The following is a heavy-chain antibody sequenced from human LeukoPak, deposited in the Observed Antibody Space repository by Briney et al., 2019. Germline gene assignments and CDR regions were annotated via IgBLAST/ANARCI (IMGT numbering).Heavy chain of an antibody. V-gene: IGHV5-51*01. Sequence: GESLKISCEASGYSFTNYWIAWVRQMPGKGLEWMGIIYPGDSDTRYSPSFQGQVTISADKSISTAYLQWSSLKASDTAMYYCARQPNTLAAADHWGQGTLVTVSP. CDR1: GYSFTNYW. D-gene: IGHD6-13*01. J-gene: IGHJ4*02. CDR3: ARQPNTLAAADH. CDR2: IYPGDSDT.